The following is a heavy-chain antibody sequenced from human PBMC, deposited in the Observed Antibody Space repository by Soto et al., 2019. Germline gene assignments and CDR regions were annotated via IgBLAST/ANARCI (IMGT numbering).Heavy chain of an antibody. D-gene: IGHD3-16*02. V-gene: IGHV4-39*01. Sequence: QLQLQESGPGLVKPSETLSLTCTVSGGSITSSSYYWGWIRQPPGKGLEWIGTVYYSGSTYSNPSLQSRVTISVDTXXXXXXXXXXXXXXXXXXXXXXXXXXXXXXXSGXXXRLSWFDPWGQGTLVTVSS. CDR2: VYYSGST. J-gene: IGHJ5*02. CDR1: GGSITSSSYY. CDR3: XXXXXXXXXSGXXXRLSWFDP.